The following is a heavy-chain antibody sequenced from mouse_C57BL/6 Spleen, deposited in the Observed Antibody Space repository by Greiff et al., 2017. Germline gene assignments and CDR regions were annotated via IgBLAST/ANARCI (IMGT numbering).Heavy chain of an antibody. Sequence: EVKLLEPGGGLVQPGGSLSLSCAASGFTFTDYYMSWVRQPPGKALEWLGFIRNKANGYTTEYSASVKGRFTISRDNSQSILYLQMNALRAEDSATYYCARRGGHLDYWGQGTTLTVSS. V-gene: IGHV7-3*01. CDR3: ARRGGHLDY. CDR1: GFTFTDYY. J-gene: IGHJ2*01. CDR2: IRNKANGYTT.